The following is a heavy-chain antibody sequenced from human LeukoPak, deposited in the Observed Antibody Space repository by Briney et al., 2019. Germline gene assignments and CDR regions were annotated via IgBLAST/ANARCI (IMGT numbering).Heavy chain of an antibody. Sequence: ASVKVSCKASGYTFSSYGINWVRLAPGRGPEWTASINPQKRDTHYAQNFQGRVTVTAGASTNTAHMELRSLRSDDTAIYYCARRKYGADYNGMDVWGQGTTVTVSS. D-gene: IGHD4/OR15-4a*01. J-gene: IGHJ6*02. CDR2: INPQKRDT. CDR3: ARRKYGADYNGMDV. V-gene: IGHV1-18*01. CDR1: GYTFSSYG.